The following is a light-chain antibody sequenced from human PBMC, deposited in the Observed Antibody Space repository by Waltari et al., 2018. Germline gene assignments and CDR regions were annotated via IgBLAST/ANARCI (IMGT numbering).Light chain of an antibody. Sequence: QSALTQPASVSGSPGQSITISCTAPGGDVGSYNLVSWYQQRPGKAPKLMIYEGTKRPSGVSNRFSGSKSGNTASLTISGLQAEDEADYYCSSYAGTGTLVFGGGTKLTVL. J-gene: IGLJ2*01. CDR1: GGDVGSYNL. CDR2: EGT. CDR3: SSYAGTGTLV. V-gene: IGLV2-23*01.